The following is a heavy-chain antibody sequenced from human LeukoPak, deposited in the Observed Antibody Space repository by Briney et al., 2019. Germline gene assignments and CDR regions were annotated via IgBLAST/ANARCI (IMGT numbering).Heavy chain of an antibody. J-gene: IGHJ5*02. D-gene: IGHD3-9*01. CDR2: IYYSGST. CDR3: ARDMTDWWFDP. Sequence: PSEILSLTCTVSGGSISSGGYYWSWIRQHPGKGLEWIGYIYYSGSTHYNPSLKSRVTISVDTSKNQFSLKLSSVTAADTAVYYCARDMTDWWFDPWGQGTLVTVSS. V-gene: IGHV4-31*03. CDR1: GGSISSGGYY.